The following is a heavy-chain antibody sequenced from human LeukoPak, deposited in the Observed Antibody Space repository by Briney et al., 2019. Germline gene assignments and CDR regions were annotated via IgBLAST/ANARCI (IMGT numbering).Heavy chain of an antibody. V-gene: IGHV4-61*02. CDR1: GGSISSGSYY. CDR3: ARSRYSSSWYEESGY. Sequence: LSLPCTVSGGSISSGSYYWSWIRQPAGQGLEWIGRIYTSGSTNYNPSLKSRVTISVDTSKNQFSLKLSSVTAADTAVYYCARSRYSSSWYEESGYWGQGTLVTVSS. J-gene: IGHJ4*02. D-gene: IGHD6-13*01. CDR2: IYTSGST.